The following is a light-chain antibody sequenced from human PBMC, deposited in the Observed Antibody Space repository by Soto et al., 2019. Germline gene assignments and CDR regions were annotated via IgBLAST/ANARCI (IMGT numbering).Light chain of an antibody. J-gene: IGKJ1*01. CDR3: QQYNSYSWT. CDR2: DAS. Sequence: QSPSTLSASVGDRVTITCRASQGIDTWLAWHQQKPGKAPTLLIYDASTLESGVPSRFSGSGFGTDFTLTISTLQPEDFGTYYCQQYNSYSWTFGQGTEVDIK. CDR1: QGIDTW. V-gene: IGKV1-5*01.